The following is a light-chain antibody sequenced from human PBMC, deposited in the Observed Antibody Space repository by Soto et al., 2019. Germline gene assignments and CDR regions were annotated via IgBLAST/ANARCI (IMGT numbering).Light chain of an antibody. V-gene: IGLV2-14*01. CDR2: DVS. J-gene: IGLJ1*01. Sequence: QSALTQPASVSGSPGQSITISCTGTSSDVGGYNYVSWYQQHPGKAPKLMIYDVSNRPSGVSNRFSGSKSGKTASLTISGLQAEDEADYYCSSYTSSSTSYVFGTGTKLTVL. CDR1: SSDVGGYNY. CDR3: SSYTSSSTSYV.